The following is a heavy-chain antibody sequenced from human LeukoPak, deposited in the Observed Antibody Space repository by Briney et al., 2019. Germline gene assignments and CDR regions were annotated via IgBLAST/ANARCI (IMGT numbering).Heavy chain of an antibody. V-gene: IGHV4-61*02. Sequence: PSETLSLTCTVSGGSISSGSYYWSWIRQPAGKGLEWIGRIYTSGSTNYNPSLKSRVTISVDTSKNQSSLKLSSVTAADTAVYYCAREYYDFWSGKPTYFDYWGQGTLVTVSS. CDR2: IYTSGST. CDR1: GGSISSGSYY. CDR3: AREYYDFWSGKPTYFDY. J-gene: IGHJ4*02. D-gene: IGHD3-3*01.